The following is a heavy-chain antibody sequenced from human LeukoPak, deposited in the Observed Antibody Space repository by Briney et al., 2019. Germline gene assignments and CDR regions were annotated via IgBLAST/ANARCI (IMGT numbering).Heavy chain of an antibody. CDR3: ARGSGGSDY. J-gene: IGHJ4*02. Sequence: GGSLRLSCAASGFTFSSDWMHWVRQVPGKGLVWVAHINNPGTGTTYADAVKGRFTISRDNAKNTLYLQMNSLRADDTAMYYCARGSGGSDYWGQGTLITVSS. D-gene: IGHD1-26*01. V-gene: IGHV3-74*01. CDR2: INNPGTGT. CDR1: GFTFSSDW.